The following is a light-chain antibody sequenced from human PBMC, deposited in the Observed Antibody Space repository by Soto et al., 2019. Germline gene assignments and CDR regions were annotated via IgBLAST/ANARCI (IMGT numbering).Light chain of an antibody. J-gene: IGKJ1*01. CDR3: QQYTSYS. V-gene: IGKV1-5*01. CDR2: HAS. CDR1: QSISNW. Sequence: DIQMSKSPYTLPASVGDGLTLTCRASQSISNWLAWYQQKPGTAPKVLIYHASTLQSGVPSRFICSGSGTEFTLTISSLQPDNFATDYCQQYTSYSFGQGTKVDIK.